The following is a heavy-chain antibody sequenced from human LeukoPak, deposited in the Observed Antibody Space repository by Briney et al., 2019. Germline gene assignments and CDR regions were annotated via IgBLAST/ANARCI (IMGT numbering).Heavy chain of an antibody. Sequence: PGGSLRLSCAASGFTFSSYSMNWVRQAPGKGLEWVSSISSSSSYIYYADSVKGRFTISRDNAKNSLYLQMNSLKPEDTALYYCAKDITAIYCSSTSCYRSGIDYWGQGTLVTVSS. V-gene: IGHV3-21*04. CDR1: GFTFSSYS. D-gene: IGHD2-2*02. CDR3: AKDITAIYCSSTSCYRSGIDY. J-gene: IGHJ4*02. CDR2: ISSSSSYI.